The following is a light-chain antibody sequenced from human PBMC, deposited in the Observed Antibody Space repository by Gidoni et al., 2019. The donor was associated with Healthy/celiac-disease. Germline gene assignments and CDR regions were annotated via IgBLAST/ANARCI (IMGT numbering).Light chain of an antibody. J-gene: IGKJ4*01. CDR3: QQYNNWPL. Sequence: EIVMTQSPATLSVSPGERATLSCRASQSVSSNLAWYQQKPGQAPRLLIYGASTRATGIPARFSGSGSGTEFTLTISSLQSEDFAVYYCQQYNNWPLFGGXTKVGIK. CDR2: GAS. CDR1: QSVSSN. V-gene: IGKV3-15*01.